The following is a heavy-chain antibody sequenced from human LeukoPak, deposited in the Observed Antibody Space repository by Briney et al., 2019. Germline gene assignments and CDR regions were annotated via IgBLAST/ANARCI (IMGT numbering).Heavy chain of an antibody. CDR2: ISSDGSHK. V-gene: IGHV3-30*18. CDR3: AKVAVGAMIHYSPS. D-gene: IGHD1-26*01. Sequence: GRSLRLLCSASGFTLNRCFMLELRQAPGTGLEWVAVISSDGSHKYYADSVNGRFTISRANSMNTLYPQTNSLRAEDTAVYYCAKVAVGAMIHYSPSWGQGNLVTVSS. J-gene: IGHJ4*02. CDR1: GFTLNRCF.